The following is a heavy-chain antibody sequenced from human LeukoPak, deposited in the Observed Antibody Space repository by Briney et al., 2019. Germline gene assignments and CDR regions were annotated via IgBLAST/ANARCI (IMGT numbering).Heavy chain of an antibody. V-gene: IGHV4-34*01. CDR3: ARGKTVAGTIGGVNY. CDR2: INHSGST. D-gene: IGHD6-19*01. J-gene: IGHJ4*02. CDR1: GGSIRSYY. Sequence: SETLSLTCTVSGGSIRSYYWSWIRQPPGKGLEWIGEINHSGSTNYNPSLKSRVTISVDTSKNQFSLKLSSVTAADTAVYYCARGKTVAGTIGGVNYWGQGTLVTVSS.